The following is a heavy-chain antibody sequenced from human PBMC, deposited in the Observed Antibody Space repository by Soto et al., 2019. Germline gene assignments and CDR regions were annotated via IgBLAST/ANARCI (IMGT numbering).Heavy chain of an antibody. Sequence: ASVKVSCKASGYTFTGYYMHWVRQAPGQGLEWMGWINPNSGGTNYAQKFQGWVTMTRDTSISTAYMELSRLRSDDTAVYYCARSPPYYYGSGSYYVEYGMXVWGQGTTVTVSS. CDR2: INPNSGGT. CDR3: ARSPPYYYGSGSYYVEYGMXV. D-gene: IGHD3-10*01. J-gene: IGHJ6*02. V-gene: IGHV1-2*04. CDR1: GYTFTGYY.